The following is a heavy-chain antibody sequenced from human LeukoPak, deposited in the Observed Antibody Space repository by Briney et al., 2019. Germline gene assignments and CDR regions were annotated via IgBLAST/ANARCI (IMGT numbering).Heavy chain of an antibody. CDR2: IYTSGST. CDR1: GGSISSYD. D-gene: IGHD1-7*01. V-gene: IGHV4-4*07. CDR3: ARESPYNWNYYYYYYYGMDV. Sequence: PSETLSHTCTVSGGSISSYDWSWIRQPAGKGLEWIGRIYTSGSTNYNPSLKSRVTMSVDTSKNQFSLKLSSVTAADTAVYYCARESPYNWNYYYYYYYGMDVWGQGTTVTVSS. J-gene: IGHJ6*02.